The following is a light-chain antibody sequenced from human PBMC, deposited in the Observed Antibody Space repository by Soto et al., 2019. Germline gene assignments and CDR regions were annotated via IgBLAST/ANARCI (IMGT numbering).Light chain of an antibody. CDR3: AAWDDNLEGVL. CDR1: TSNIGSNT. V-gene: IGLV1-44*01. CDR2: SNS. Sequence: QSVLTQPPSVSEIPGQRVVLSCSGSTSNIGSNTVNWYQQLPGTAPKAVIYSNSLRPSGVPDRFSGSKSGTSASLAISGLQSEDEADYYCAAWDDNLEGVLFGGGTKLTVL. J-gene: IGLJ2*01.